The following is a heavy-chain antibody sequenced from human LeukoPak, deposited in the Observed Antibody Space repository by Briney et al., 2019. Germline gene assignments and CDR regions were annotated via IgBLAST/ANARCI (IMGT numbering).Heavy chain of an antibody. V-gene: IGHV3-23*01. CDR1: GFLFRAYA. J-gene: IGHJ4*02. CDR3: AREAWRPYLDY. D-gene: IGHD3-3*01. CDR2: ITITDGGA. Sequence: GGSLRLSCEASGFLFRAYAMSWVRQAPGKGLEWLSTITITDGGAYYIDSVKGRFTTSRDNSKNTLYLQMNSLRAEDTAVYYCAREAWRPYLDYWGQGTPVTVSS.